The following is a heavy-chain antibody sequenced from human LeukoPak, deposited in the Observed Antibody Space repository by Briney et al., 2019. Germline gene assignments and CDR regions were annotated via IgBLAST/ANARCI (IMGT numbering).Heavy chain of an antibody. D-gene: IGHD2-2*01. J-gene: IGHJ4*02. Sequence: PGGSLRLSCITSGFNFRGYNMAWVRQAPGKGLEWLATTTRDGSGKEYVDSVRGRFTISRDNAKNSIYLQMNTLSAEDTAVYFCVTEFSYRFDYWGQGLLVTVSS. V-gene: IGHV3-7*01. CDR2: TTRDGSGK. CDR1: GFNFRGYN. CDR3: VTEFSYRFDY.